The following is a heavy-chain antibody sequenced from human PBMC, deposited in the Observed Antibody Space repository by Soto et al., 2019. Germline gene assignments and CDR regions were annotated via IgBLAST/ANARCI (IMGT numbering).Heavy chain of an antibody. CDR2: IYWDDDK. V-gene: IGHV2-5*02. D-gene: IGHD2-21*01. CDR3: ARRLGAGITYYFDS. J-gene: IGHJ4*02. Sequence: QITLKESGPTLVKPTQTLTLTCTFSGFSLSSSGVGVGWIRQPPGKALEWLTFIYWDDDKRYSPSLKRRLAITTYACYNQGVITLTNMDPVNTATYFFARRLGAGITYYFDSWGQGTLLTVSS. CDR1: GFSLSSSGVG.